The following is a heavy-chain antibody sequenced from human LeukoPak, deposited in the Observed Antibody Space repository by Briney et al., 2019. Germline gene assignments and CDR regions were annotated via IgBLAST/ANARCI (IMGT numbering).Heavy chain of an antibody. CDR3: ARLLYGDYYFDY. CDR1: GGSFSGYY. CDR2: INHSGST. D-gene: IGHD4-17*01. Sequence: NSSETLSLTCAVYGGSFSGYYWSWIRQPPGKGLEWIGEINHSGSTNYNPSLKSRVTISVATSKNQFSLKLSSVTAADTAVYYCARLLYGDYYFDYWGQGTLVTVSS. J-gene: IGHJ4*02. V-gene: IGHV4-34*01.